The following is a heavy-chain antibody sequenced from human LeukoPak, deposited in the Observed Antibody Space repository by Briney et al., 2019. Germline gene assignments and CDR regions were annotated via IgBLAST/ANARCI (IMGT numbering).Heavy chain of an antibody. V-gene: IGHV1-8*03. CDR3: ARDPAHSYGHNPFDY. D-gene: IGHD5-18*01. CDR2: MNPNSGNT. Sequence: VASVKVSCKASGYTFTSYDINWVRQATGQGLEWMGWMNPNSGNTGYAQKFQDRVTITRNTSISTVYMELSSLRSEDTAVYYCARDPAHSYGHNPFDYWGQGTLVTVSS. J-gene: IGHJ4*02. CDR1: GYTFTSYD.